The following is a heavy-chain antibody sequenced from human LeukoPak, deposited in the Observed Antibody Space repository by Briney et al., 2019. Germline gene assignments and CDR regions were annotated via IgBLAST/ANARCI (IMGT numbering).Heavy chain of an antibody. CDR2: IYYSGST. CDR3: AREWAKNLNFDY. V-gene: IGHV4-59*12. J-gene: IGHJ4*02. Sequence: PSETLSLTCTVSGGSISSYYWSWIRQPPGKGLEWIGYIYYSGSTYYNPSLKSRVTISVDTSKNQFSLKLSSVTAADTAVYYCAREWAKNLNFDYWGQGTLVTVSS. CDR1: GGSISSYY.